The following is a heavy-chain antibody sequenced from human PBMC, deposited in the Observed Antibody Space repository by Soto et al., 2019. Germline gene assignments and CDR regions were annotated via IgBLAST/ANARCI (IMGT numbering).Heavy chain of an antibody. CDR2: IYYSGST. V-gene: IGHV4-39*01. CDR3: VRLAYCGGDCYPTPPWFDP. CDR1: GGSISSSSYY. D-gene: IGHD2-21*02. J-gene: IGHJ5*02. Sequence: SETLSLTCTVSGGSISSSSYYWGWIRQPPGKGLEWIGSIYYSGSTYYNPSLKSRVTISVDSSKNQFSLKLSSVTAAYTAVYYFVRLAYCGGDCYPTPPWFDPWGQGTLVTVSS.